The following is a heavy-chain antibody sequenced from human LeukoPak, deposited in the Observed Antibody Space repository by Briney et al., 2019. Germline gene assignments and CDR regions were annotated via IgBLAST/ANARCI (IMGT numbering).Heavy chain of an antibody. V-gene: IGHV4-38-2*02. Sequence: SETLSLTCTVSGYSISSGYYWGWIRQPPGKGLEWIGSIYHSGSTYYNPSLKSRVTISVDTSKNQFSLKLSSVTAADTAVYYCATKQLAAAVDYMDVWGKGTTVTVSS. CDR2: IYHSGST. CDR1: GYSISSGYY. CDR3: ATKQLAAAVDYMDV. D-gene: IGHD6-6*01. J-gene: IGHJ6*03.